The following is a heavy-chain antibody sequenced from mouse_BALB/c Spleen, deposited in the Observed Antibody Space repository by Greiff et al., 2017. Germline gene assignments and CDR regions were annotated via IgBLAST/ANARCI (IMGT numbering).Heavy chain of an antibody. V-gene: IGHV4-1*02. Sequence: ASGFDFSRYWMSWVRQAPGKGLEWIGEINPDSSTINYTPSLTDKFIISRDNAKNTLYLQMSKVRSEDTALYYCARPGYGNSWFAYWGQGTLVTVSA. D-gene: IGHD2-10*02. CDR3: ARPGYGNSWFAY. J-gene: IGHJ3*01. CDR1: GFDFSRYW. CDR2: INPDSSTI.